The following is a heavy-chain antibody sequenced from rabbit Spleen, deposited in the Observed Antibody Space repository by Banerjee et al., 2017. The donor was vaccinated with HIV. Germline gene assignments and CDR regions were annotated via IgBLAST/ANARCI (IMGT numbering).Heavy chain of an antibody. CDR2: IYAAKGST. J-gene: IGHJ3*01. CDR3: ARAIVTWLGLTRLDL. V-gene: IGHV1S7*01. Sequence: QLEESAGGLVQPGGSLKLSCKASGIDFTKYYITWVRQAPGKGLEWIGIIYAAKGSTDYASWVNGRFTISSDNAQSTVDLKMTSLTAADTATYFCARAIVTWLGLTRLDLWGQGTLVTVS. CDR1: GIDFTKYY. D-gene: IGHD4-1*01.